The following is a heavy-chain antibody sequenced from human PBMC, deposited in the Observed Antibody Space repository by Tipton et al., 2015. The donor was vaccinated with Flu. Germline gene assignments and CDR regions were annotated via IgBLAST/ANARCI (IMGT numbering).Heavy chain of an antibody. CDR3: ARDLPCGGDCYQTAGFDY. CDR1: GFTFSSYS. CDR2: ISSSSSYI. D-gene: IGHD2-21*02. V-gene: IGHV3-21*01. Sequence: SLRLSCAASGFTFSSYSMNWVRQAPGKGLEWVSSISSSSSYIYYADSVKGRFTISRDNAKNSLYLQMNSLRAEDTAVYYCARDLPCGGDCYQTAGFDYWGQGTLVTVSS. J-gene: IGHJ4*02.